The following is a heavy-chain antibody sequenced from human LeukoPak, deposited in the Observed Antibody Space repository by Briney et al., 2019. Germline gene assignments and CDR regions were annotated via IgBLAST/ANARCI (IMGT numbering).Heavy chain of an antibody. V-gene: IGHV1-2*02. D-gene: IGHD2-15*01. J-gene: IGHJ6*03. CDR1: GYTFTGYY. CDR2: INPNSGGT. Sequence: ASVKVSCKASGYTFTGYYMHWVRQAPGQGLEWMGWINPNSGGTNYAQKFQGRVTMTRDTSISTAYMELSRLRSDDTAVYYCARSKASRGGAYYYYYYMDVWGKGTTVTVSS. CDR3: ARSKASRGGAYYYYYYMDV.